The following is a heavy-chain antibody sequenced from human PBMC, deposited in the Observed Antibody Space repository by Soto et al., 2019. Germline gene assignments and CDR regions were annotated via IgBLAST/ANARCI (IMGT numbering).Heavy chain of an antibody. CDR1: GFTFSSYG. J-gene: IGHJ5*02. CDR2: ISYDGSNK. CDR3: ASCIAAAGTGCNNWFDP. Sequence: PGGSLRLSCAASGFTFSSYGMHWVRQAPGKGLEWVAVISYDGSNKYYADSVKGRFTISRDNSKNTLYLQMNSLRAEDTAVYYCASCIAAAGTGCNNWFDPWGQGT. V-gene: IGHV3-30*03. D-gene: IGHD6-13*01.